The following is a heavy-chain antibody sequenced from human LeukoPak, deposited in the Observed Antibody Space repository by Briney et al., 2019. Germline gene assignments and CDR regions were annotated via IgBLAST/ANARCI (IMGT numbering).Heavy chain of an antibody. CDR2: IRSKAYGGTT. V-gene: IGHV3-49*04. J-gene: IGHJ4*02. Sequence: GGSLRLSCTTSGFTFGDYAMSWVRQAPGKGLEWVGFIRSKAYGGTTEYAASVKGRFTIPRDDSKNIAHLQMDSLKIEDTAVYYCTRERYGSAYYGYWGLGTLVTVSS. CDR3: TRERYGSAYYGY. D-gene: IGHD3-3*01. CDR1: GFTFGDYA.